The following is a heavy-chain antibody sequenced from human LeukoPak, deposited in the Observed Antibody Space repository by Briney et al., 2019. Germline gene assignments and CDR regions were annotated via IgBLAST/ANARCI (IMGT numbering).Heavy chain of an antibody. V-gene: IGHV4-4*09. D-gene: IGHD1-20*01. CDR2: ISASGNT. Sequence: SETLSLTCTVFGDSISSSYWNWIRQTPGKGLEWIGYISASGNTNYNPSLKSRIIISVDMSKNQFSLKLSSVTAADTAVYYCARLIPGTTGLRKNYFDYWGQGTLVTVSS. CDR3: ARLIPGTTGLRKNYFDY. CDR1: GDSISSSY. J-gene: IGHJ4*02.